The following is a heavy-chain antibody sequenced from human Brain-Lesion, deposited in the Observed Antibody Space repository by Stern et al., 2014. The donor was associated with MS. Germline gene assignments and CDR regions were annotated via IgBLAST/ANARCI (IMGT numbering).Heavy chain of an antibody. J-gene: IGHJ4*02. CDR1: GYTLTELS. CDR2: FDPEVGET. CDR3: ATLSPGAGGNYYRHFDY. V-gene: IGHV1-24*01. Sequence: QVQLVQSGAEVKKPGASVKVSCKVSGYTLTELSMHWVRQAPRKGLEWMGGFDPEVGETIYAQKFQGRVTMTEDTSTDTAYMELSSLRSEDTAVYYCATLSPGAGGNYYRHFDYWGQGTLVTVSS. D-gene: IGHD1-26*01.